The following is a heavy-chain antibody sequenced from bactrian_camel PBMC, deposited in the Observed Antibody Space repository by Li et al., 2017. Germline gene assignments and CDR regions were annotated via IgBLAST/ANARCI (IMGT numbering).Heavy chain of an antibody. CDR3: AHSLSKYYSDYATEYNY. CDR2: IGNDGRLT. V-gene: IGHV3-2*01. CDR1: GFTFSVHY. J-gene: IGHJ4*01. D-gene: IGHD4*01. Sequence: QLVESGGGLVQPGGSLRLHCAASGFTFSVHYMSWVRQAPGKGLGWVSTIGNDGRLTYYADSVKGRFTSSRDNAKNTLYLQLNSLRTEDTAMYYCAHSLSKYYSDYATEYNYWGQGTQVTVS.